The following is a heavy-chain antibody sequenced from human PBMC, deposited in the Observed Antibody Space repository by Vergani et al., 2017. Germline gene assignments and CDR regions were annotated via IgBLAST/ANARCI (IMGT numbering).Heavy chain of an antibody. V-gene: IGHV3-49*03. D-gene: IGHD3-16*02. CDR1: GFTLGAYA. CDR2: IRSKAYGGPT. CDR3: TRDLVAR. J-gene: IGHJ6*04. Sequence: EVQLVESGGGLVQPGRSLRLSCTASGFTLGAYAMSWFRQAPGKGLEWVGFIRSKAYGGPTEYAASVKGRFTISRDDSKSIAYLQMNSLKTDDTAVYYCTRDLVARWGKGTTVTVSS.